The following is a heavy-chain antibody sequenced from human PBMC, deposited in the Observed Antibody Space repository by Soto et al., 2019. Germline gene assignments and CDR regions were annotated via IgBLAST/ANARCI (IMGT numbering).Heavy chain of an antibody. CDR1: GYTFIRYG. Sequence: QVQLVQSAAEVKKPGASVKVSCQASGYTFIRYGITWVRQAPGQGLEWMGWISPYNDYTIYAQKFQGRLTMTTDTTTRITYMALRGLTSDDPAVYYCARGGYYDISWGKLSHYGLDVWGQGTSVTVSS. CDR3: ARGGYYDISWGKLSHYGLDV. D-gene: IGHD3-22*01. CDR2: ISPYNDYT. V-gene: IGHV1-18*01. J-gene: IGHJ6*02.